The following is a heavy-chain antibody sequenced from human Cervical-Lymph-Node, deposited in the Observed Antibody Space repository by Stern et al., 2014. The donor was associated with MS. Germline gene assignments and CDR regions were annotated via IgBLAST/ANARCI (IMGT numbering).Heavy chain of an antibody. CDR2: INSKTDGGTT. V-gene: IGHV3-15*01. CDR1: GFTFRNAW. CDR3: TALDRSYPYYYYGMDV. D-gene: IGHD1-26*01. J-gene: IGHJ6*02. Sequence: EMQLVESGGGLAKPGGSLRLSCAASGFTFRNAWMTWIRQAPGKGLAWVGRINSKTDGGTTDYAAPVKGRFTISRDDSKNTLYLQMNSLKTEDTAVYYCTALDRSYPYYYYGMDVWGQGTTVTVSS.